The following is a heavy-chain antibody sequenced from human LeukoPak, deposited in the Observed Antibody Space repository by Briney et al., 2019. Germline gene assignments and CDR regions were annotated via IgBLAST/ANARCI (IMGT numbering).Heavy chain of an antibody. CDR3: TRGLGDAPGSFFDY. CDR2: IIPIFGTA. CDR1: GGTFSSYA. D-gene: IGHD3-16*01. J-gene: IGHJ4*02. Sequence: SVKVSCKASGGTFSSYAISWVRQAPGQGLEWMGGIIPIFGTANYAQKFQGRVTMTTDTSTSTAYMELRSLRSDDTAVYYCTRGLGDAPGSFFDYWGQGALVTVSS. V-gene: IGHV1-69*05.